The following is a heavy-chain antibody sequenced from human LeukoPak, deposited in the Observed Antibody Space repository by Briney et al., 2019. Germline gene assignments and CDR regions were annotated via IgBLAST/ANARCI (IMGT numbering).Heavy chain of an antibody. Sequence: SETLSLTCTVSGGSISSCYWSWIRQPPGKGLEWIGYIYYSGSTNYNPSLKSRVTISVDTSKNQFSLKLSSVTAADTAVYYCARNGRVAAAGTGGYSWFDPWGQGTLVTVSS. V-gene: IGHV4-59*01. CDR1: GGSISSCY. D-gene: IGHD6-13*01. CDR2: IYYSGST. J-gene: IGHJ5*02. CDR3: ARNGRVAAAGTGGYSWFDP.